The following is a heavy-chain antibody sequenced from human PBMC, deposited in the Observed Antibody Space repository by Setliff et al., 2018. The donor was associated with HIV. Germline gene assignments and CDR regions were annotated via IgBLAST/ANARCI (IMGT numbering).Heavy chain of an antibody. D-gene: IGHD3-22*01. V-gene: IGHV3-30*04. CDR2: ISYDGSNK. Sequence: GGSLRLSCAASGFTFSRYAMYWVRQAPGKGLEWVAVISYDGSNKYYADSVKGRFIISRDNSKNTLYLQMNSLRAEDTAVYYCARDLRWYDSSGSHDAFDIWGQGTMVTVSS. CDR3: ARDLRWYDSSGSHDAFDI. J-gene: IGHJ3*02. CDR1: GFTFSRYA.